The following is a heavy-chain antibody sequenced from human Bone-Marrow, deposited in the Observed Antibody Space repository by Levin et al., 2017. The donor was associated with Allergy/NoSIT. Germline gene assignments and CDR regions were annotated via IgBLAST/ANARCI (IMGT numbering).Heavy chain of an antibody. Sequence: GGSLRLSCAVSGFTFSNYAVGWVRQAPGKGLEWVSRIRGSDGRTFYADSVKGRFSISRDTSKNTVYMQMNSLRGEDTAKYYCARGFGMITFGGVIAYDHWGQGTLVTVSS. J-gene: IGHJ4*02. CDR3: ARGFGMITFGGVIAYDH. D-gene: IGHD3-16*02. V-gene: IGHV3-23*01. CDR1: GFTFSNYA. CDR2: IRGSDGRT.